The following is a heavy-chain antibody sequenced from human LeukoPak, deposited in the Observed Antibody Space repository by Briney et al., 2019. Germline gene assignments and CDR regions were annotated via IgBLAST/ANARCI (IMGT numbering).Heavy chain of an antibody. Sequence: PGGSLRLSCAASGFTFSSYAMYWVRQAPGKGLEWVSTISGSGGSTYYADSVKGRFTISRDNSKNTLCLQMNSLRAEDTAVYYCAKDGLRGDFDYWGQGTLVTVSS. CDR1: GFTFSSYA. V-gene: IGHV3-23*01. CDR2: ISGSGGST. CDR3: AKDGLRGDFDY. J-gene: IGHJ4*02. D-gene: IGHD4-17*01.